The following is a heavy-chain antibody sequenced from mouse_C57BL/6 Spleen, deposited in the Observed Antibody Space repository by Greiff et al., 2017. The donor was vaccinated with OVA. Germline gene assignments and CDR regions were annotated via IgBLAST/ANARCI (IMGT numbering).Heavy chain of an antibody. D-gene: IGHD1-1*01. Sequence: EVQLQQSGPELVKPGASVKISCKASGYTFTDYYMNWVKQSHGKSLEWIGDINPKNGGTSYNQKFKGKATLTVDKSSSTAYMELRSLTSEDSAVDYCARGYYDYAMDDWGQGTSVTVSS. CDR3: ARGYYDYAMDD. CDR2: INPKNGGT. V-gene: IGHV1-26*01. J-gene: IGHJ4*01. CDR1: GYTFTDYY.